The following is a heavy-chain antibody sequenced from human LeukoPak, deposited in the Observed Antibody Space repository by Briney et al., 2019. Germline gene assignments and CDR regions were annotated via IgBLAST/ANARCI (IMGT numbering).Heavy chain of an antibody. Sequence: SQTLSLTCTVCVGSISSGDYYWSWIRQPPGEGLEWFGYIYSSRTTFYNPALKSRLTIAVDTSKNQFSLKLSSVTAADTAVYYCARLSASYLYYFNCWGQGTLVTVSS. D-gene: IGHD1-26*01. CDR2: IYSSRTT. J-gene: IGHJ4*02. CDR3: ARLSASYLYYFNC. V-gene: IGHV4-30-4*08. CDR1: VGSISSGDYY.